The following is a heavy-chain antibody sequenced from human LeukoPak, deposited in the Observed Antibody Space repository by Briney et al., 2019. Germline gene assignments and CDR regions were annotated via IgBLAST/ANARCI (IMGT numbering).Heavy chain of an antibody. Sequence: SETLSLTCAVYGGSFSGYYWSWIRQPPGKGLEWIGEINHSGSTNYNPSLKSRVTISVDTSKNQFSLKLSSVTAADTAVYYCARGRYYYDSSGYYYRDWGQGTLVTVSS. CDR2: INHSGST. CDR1: GGSFSGYY. V-gene: IGHV4-34*01. J-gene: IGHJ4*02. D-gene: IGHD3-22*01. CDR3: ARGRYYYDSSGYYYRD.